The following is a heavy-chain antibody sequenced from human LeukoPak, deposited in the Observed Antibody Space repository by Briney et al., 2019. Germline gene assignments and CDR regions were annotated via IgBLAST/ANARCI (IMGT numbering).Heavy chain of an antibody. J-gene: IGHJ4*02. V-gene: IGHV4-39*02. CDR1: GGSISSSSYY. D-gene: IGHD5-18*01. CDR2: IYYSRST. Sequence: PSETLSLTCTVSGGSISSSSYYWGWIRQPPGKGLEWIGSIYYSRSTYYNPSLKSRVTISVDTSKNHFSLKLSSVTAADTAVYYCASGLGRLLFDYWGQGTLVTVSS. CDR3: ASGLGRLLFDY.